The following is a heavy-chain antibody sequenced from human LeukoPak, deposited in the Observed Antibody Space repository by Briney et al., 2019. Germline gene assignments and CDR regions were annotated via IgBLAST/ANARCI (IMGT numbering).Heavy chain of an antibody. D-gene: IGHD2-2*01. Sequence: SETLSLTCTVSGGSISSYYWGWIRQPPGEGVEWIGYIYYSGSTNYNPSLKSRVTISVDTSKNQFSLKLSSVTAADTAVYYCARDRLGYCSSTSCPRGYYYYYGMDVWGQGTTVTVSS. CDR1: GGSISSYY. CDR2: IYYSGST. V-gene: IGHV4-59*01. CDR3: ARDRLGYCSSTSCPRGYYYYYGMDV. J-gene: IGHJ6*02.